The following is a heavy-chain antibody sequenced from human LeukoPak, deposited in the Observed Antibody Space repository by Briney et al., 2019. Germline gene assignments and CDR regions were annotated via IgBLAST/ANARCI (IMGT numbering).Heavy chain of an antibody. CDR1: GFTFSSSA. J-gene: IGHJ5*02. Sequence: PGGSLRLSCSASGFTFSSSAMHWVRQAPGKGLEWVAVISYDGSNKYYADSVKGRFTISRDNSKNTLFLQMNSLKPEDTAVYYCARDLDSSSWYILWFDPCGQGTLVTVSS. V-gene: IGHV3-30-3*01. D-gene: IGHD6-13*01. CDR2: ISYDGSNK. CDR3: ARDLDSSSWYILWFDP.